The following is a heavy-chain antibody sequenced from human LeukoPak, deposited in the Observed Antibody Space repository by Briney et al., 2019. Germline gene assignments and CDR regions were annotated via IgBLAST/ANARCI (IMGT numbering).Heavy chain of an antibody. D-gene: IGHD2-15*01. J-gene: IGHJ4*02. CDR3: ARGDIVVVVAAALVY. V-gene: IGHV1-46*01. Sequence: GASVKVSCKASGYTFTSYYMHWVRQAPGQGLEWMGIINPSGGSTSYAQKLQGRVTMTRDMSTSTVYMELSSLRSEDTAVYYCARGDIVVVVAAALVYWGQGTLVTVSS. CDR1: GYTFTSYY. CDR2: INPSGGST.